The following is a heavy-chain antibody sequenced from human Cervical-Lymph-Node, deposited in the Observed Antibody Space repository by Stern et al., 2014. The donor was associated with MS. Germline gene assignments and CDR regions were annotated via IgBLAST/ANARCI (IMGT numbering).Heavy chain of an antibody. D-gene: IGHD6-13*01. Sequence: QDQLVESGAEVKKPGASVKVSCKASGYTFTGYYVHWVRQAPGQGLEWMGWIDPESGGTNYAQKFQGRVTMTRDTSISTVYMELSRLRSDDTAIYFCARDIGSSWLYNWFDPWGQGTLVTVSS. V-gene: IGHV1-2*02. CDR1: GYTFTGYY. CDR2: IDPESGGT. CDR3: ARDIGSSWLYNWFDP. J-gene: IGHJ5*02.